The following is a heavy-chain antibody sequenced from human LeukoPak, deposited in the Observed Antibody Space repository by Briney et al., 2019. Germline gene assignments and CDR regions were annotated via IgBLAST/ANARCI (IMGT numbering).Heavy chain of an antibody. CDR1: GYSISSGDYY. J-gene: IGHJ3*02. Sequence: SETLSLTCTVSGYSISSGDYYWSCIRQPAGKGLEWIGRISSSGSTNYNPSLKSRVTISVDTSKNQFSLKLSSVTAADTAVYFCARGPYSYDSSGAFDIWGQGTMVTVSS. CDR3: ARGPYSYDSSGAFDI. D-gene: IGHD3-22*01. CDR2: ISSSGST. V-gene: IGHV4-61*02.